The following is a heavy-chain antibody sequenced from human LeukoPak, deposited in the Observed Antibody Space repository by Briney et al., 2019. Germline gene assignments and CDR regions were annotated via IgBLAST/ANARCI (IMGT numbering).Heavy chain of an antibody. CDR3: AKDVGSVYYYYMDV. CDR2: VIGSSSDS. J-gene: IGHJ6*03. Sequence: GGSLRLSCAASGFTFSSYGMHWVRQAPGKGLEWVSGVIGSSSDSSYADSVKGRFTISRDNSKNTLYLQMNSLRAEDTAVYYCAKDVGSVYYYYMDVWGKGTTVTVSS. D-gene: IGHD1-14*01. CDR1: GFTFSSYG. V-gene: IGHV3-23*01.